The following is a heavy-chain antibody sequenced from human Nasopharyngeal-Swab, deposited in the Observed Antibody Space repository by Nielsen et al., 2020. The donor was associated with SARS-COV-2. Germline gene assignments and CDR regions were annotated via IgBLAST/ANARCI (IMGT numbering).Heavy chain of an antibody. CDR2: INPSGGST. V-gene: IGHV1-46*01. J-gene: IGHJ4*02. D-gene: IGHD4-11*01. CDR3: ARGAPNTVSALDY. Sequence: WVGRAPGQGLEWMGIINPSGGSTSYAQKFQGRVTMTRDTSTSTVYMDLSSLRSEDTAVYYCARGAPNTVSALDYWGQGTPVTVSS.